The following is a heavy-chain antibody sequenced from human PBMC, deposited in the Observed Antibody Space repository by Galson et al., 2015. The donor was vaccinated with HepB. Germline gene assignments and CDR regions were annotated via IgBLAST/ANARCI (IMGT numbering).Heavy chain of an antibody. Sequence: SLRLSCAASGFTFSSSAMHWVRQAPGKGLGLVAVISYDGSNKYYADSVKGRFTISRDNSKNTLYLQMNSLRAEDTAVYYCARVEEWAVAGGGYGMDVWGQGTTVTVSS. CDR3: ARVEEWAVAGGGYGMDV. CDR1: GFTFSSSA. D-gene: IGHD6-19*01. J-gene: IGHJ6*02. CDR2: ISYDGSNK. V-gene: IGHV3-30-3*01.